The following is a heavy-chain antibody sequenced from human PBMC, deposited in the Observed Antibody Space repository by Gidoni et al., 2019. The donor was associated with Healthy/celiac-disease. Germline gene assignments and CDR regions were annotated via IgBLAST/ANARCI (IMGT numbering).Heavy chain of an antibody. CDR3: AREESYGDYYFDY. J-gene: IGHJ4*02. CDR2: IYYSGST. V-gene: IGHV4-30-4*01. Sequence: QVQLQESGPGLVKPSQTLSLTSTVSGGSISSGDYYWSWIRQPPGKGLAWIGYIYYSGSTYYNPSLKSRVTISVDTSKNQFSLKLSSVTAADTAVYYCAREESYGDYYFDYWGQGTLVTVSS. CDR1: GGSISSGDYY. D-gene: IGHD4-17*01.